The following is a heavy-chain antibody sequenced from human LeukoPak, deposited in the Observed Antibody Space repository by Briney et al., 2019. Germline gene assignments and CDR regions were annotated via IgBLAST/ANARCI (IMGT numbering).Heavy chain of an antibody. CDR1: GYSISSGYY. CDR3: ARGRGSSSWYDWYFDL. Sequence: SETLSLTCAVSGYSISSGYYWGWIRQPPGKGLEWIGEINHSGSTNYNPSLKSRVTISVDTSKNQFSLKLSSVTAADTAVYYCARGRGSSSWYDWYFDLWGRGTLVTVSS. V-gene: IGHV4-38-2*01. J-gene: IGHJ2*01. CDR2: INHSGST. D-gene: IGHD6-13*01.